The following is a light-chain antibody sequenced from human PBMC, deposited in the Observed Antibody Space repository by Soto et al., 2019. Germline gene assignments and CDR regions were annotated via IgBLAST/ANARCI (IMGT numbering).Light chain of an antibody. J-gene: IGKJ4*01. CDR1: QDIKNY. Sequence: DIQMTQSPSSLSASVGDRVTITCQASQDIKNYLNWYQQKSGKAPKLLIYDASDLETGVPSRFSGSGSWTDFTFTIDSLQPEDIATYYCQQYGNLPLTFGGGTKVDIK. CDR3: QQYGNLPLT. V-gene: IGKV1-33*01. CDR2: DAS.